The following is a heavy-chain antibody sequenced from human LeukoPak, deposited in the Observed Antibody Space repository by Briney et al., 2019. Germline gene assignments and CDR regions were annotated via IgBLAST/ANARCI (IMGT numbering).Heavy chain of an antibody. CDR3: VRDAWMASTPLDY. D-gene: IGHD5-24*01. J-gene: IGHJ4*02. Sequence: PGGSLRLSCAASGFTFSSYWMHWVRQAPGKGLVWVSRVSSDGSRTTYADSVKGRFTGSRDTTKNTLYLQMNGLRAEDTAVYYCVRDAWMASTPLDYWGQGTLVTVSS. V-gene: IGHV3-74*01. CDR2: VSSDGSRT. CDR1: GFTFSSYW.